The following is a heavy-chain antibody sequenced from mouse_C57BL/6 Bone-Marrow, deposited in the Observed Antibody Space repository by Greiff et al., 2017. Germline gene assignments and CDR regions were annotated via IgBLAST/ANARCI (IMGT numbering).Heavy chain of an antibody. D-gene: IGHD1-1*01. J-gene: IGHJ1*03. V-gene: IGHV3-6*01. Sequence: EVKLVESGPGLVKPSQSLSLTCSVTGYSITSGYYWNWIRQFPGNKLEWMGYISYDGSNNYNPSLQNRISITRDTSKNQFFLKLNSVTTEDTDTYVCSRDRKTVVGDFDVWGTGTTVTVSS. CDR1: GYSITSGYY. CDR2: ISYDGSN. CDR3: SRDRKTVVGDFDV.